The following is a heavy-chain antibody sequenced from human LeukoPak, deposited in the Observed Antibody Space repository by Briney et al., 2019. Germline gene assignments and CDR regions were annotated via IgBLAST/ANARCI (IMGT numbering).Heavy chain of an antibody. V-gene: IGHV1-2*02. CDR1: GDTFTGYY. CDR3: ARGEVSFDP. Sequence: ASVKVSCKTSGDTFTGYYMHWVRQAPGQGLEWMGWINPNTGGTYYAQKIQGRVTMTWDTSIITAYMELSRLTSDDTAVYYCARGEVSFDPWGQGTLVTVSS. J-gene: IGHJ5*02. CDR2: INPNTGGT. D-gene: IGHD5/OR15-5a*01.